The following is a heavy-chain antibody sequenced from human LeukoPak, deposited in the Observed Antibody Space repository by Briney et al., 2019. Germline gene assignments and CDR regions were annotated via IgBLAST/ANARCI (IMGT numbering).Heavy chain of an antibody. J-gene: IGHJ5*02. CDR2: INPNSGGA. Sequence: ASVKVSCKASGYTFTGYYMHWVRQAPGQGLEWMGWINPNSGGANYAQKFQGRVTMTRDTSISTAYMELSRLTSDDTALYYCARVVIRRHYESSGYYYDDPWGQGTLVTVSS. D-gene: IGHD3-22*01. CDR1: GYTFTGYY. V-gene: IGHV1-2*02. CDR3: ARVVIRRHYESSGYYYDDP.